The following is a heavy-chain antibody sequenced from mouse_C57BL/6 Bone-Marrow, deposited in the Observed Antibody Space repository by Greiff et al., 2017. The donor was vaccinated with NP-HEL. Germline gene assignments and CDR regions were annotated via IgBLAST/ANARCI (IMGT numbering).Heavy chain of an antibody. D-gene: IGHD2-2*01. J-gene: IGHJ1*03. Sequence: VQLQQSGPELVKPGASVKISCKASGYAFSSSWMNWVKQRPGKGLEWIGRIYPGDGDTNYNGKFKGKATLTADKSSSTAYMQLSSLTSEDSAVYFCARKGGGYDPYWYFDVWGTGTTVTVSS. CDR2: IYPGDGDT. CDR1: GYAFSSSW. V-gene: IGHV1-82*01. CDR3: ARKGGGYDPYWYFDV.